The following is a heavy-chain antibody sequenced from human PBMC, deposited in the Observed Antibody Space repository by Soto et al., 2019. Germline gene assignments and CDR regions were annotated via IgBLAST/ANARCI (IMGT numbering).Heavy chain of an antibody. Sequence: QVQLVQSGAEVKKPGSSVKVSCKASGGTFSSYTISWVRQAPGQGLEWMGRIIPILGIANYAQKFQGRVTITAEKSTSTAYMELSSLRSEDTAVYYCASAVATTSVDYWGQGTLVTVSS. J-gene: IGHJ4*02. CDR1: GGTFSSYT. CDR2: IIPILGIA. D-gene: IGHD5-12*01. V-gene: IGHV1-69*02. CDR3: ASAVATTSVDY.